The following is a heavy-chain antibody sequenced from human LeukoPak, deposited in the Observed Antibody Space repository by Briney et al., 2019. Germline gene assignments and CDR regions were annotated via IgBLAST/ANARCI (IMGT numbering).Heavy chain of an antibody. CDR1: GFTFSASA. D-gene: IGHD2-15*01. Sequence: GGSLRLSCTASGFTFSASAMHWVRQPSGKGLEWVGRVRSKTNNYATEYAVSVKGRFSISRDDSKDTVYLQMNSLKTDDTAVYYCTRLRGERASGDYWGQGTLVTVSS. J-gene: IGHJ4*02. CDR3: TRLRGERASGDY. CDR2: VRSKTNNYAT. V-gene: IGHV3-73*01.